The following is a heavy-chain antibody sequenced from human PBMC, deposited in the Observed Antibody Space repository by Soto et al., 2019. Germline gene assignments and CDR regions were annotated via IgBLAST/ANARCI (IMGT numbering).Heavy chain of an antibody. CDR1: GFTFSSYA. D-gene: IGHD6-6*01. V-gene: IGHV3-23*01. J-gene: IGHJ6*03. CDR2: ISGSGGST. Sequence: GGSLRLSCAASGFTFSSYAMSWVRQAPGKGLEWVSAISGSGGSTYYADSVKGRFTISRDNSKNTLYLQMNSLRAEDTAVYYCAKSLGGIAARPTPSFEYYYYMDVWGKGTTVTVSS. CDR3: AKSLGGIAARPTPSFEYYYYMDV.